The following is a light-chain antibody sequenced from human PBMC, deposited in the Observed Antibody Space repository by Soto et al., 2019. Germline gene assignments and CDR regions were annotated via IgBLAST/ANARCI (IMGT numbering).Light chain of an antibody. CDR2: DVS. V-gene: IGLV2-14*03. J-gene: IGLJ1*01. CDR3: SSYTTSNTRQIV. CDR1: SSDVGGYNY. Sequence: QSVLTQPASVSVSPGQSITISCTGTSSDVGGYNYVSWYQHHPGKAPKLMIYDVSNRPSGVSNRFSGSKSGNTASLTISGLQPEDEADYYCSSYTTSNTRQIVFGTGTKVTV.